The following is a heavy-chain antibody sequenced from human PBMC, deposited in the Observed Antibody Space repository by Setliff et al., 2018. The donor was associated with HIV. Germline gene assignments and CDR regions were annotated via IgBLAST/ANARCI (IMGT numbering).Heavy chain of an antibody. Sequence: ASETLSLTCAASGYSINSGFSRAWIRQPPGQGPQWIGSIYQSGSIYYNPSLQSRVTISVDSSKSQFSLNLFSVTAADTAVYYCARPRRVRSRAWYWFDIWGQGTLVTVSS. V-gene: IGHV4-38-2*01. CDR2: IYQSGSI. J-gene: IGHJ5*02. CDR3: ARPRRVRSRAWYWFDI. CDR1: GYSINSGFS. D-gene: IGHD6-19*01.